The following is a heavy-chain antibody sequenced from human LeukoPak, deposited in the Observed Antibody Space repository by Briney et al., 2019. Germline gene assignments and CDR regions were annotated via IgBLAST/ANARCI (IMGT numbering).Heavy chain of an antibody. Sequence: PGGSLRLSCAASGFTFSSYWMSWVRQAPGKGLEWVANIKQDGSEKYYVDSVKGRFTISRDNAKNSLYLQMNSLRAEDTAVYYCARDRILGYCSGGSCYSIWFDPWGQGTLVTVSS. D-gene: IGHD2-15*01. V-gene: IGHV3-7*01. J-gene: IGHJ5*02. CDR3: ARDRILGYCSGGSCYSIWFDP. CDR2: IKQDGSEK. CDR1: GFTFSSYW.